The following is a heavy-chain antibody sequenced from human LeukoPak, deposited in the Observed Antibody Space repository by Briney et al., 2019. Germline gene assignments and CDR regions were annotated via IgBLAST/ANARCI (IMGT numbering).Heavy chain of an antibody. Sequence: GASVKVSCKASGYTFTTSHMLWGGQAPGQHLERMGINIHSAGRTSYTKKLQGRVAMTTDTPTSTAYRELSSLKSEDTAVYYCARDGGDGSGYYYYDYWGQGTLVTVSS. D-gene: IGHD3-22*01. J-gene: IGHJ4*02. V-gene: IGHV1-46*04. CDR2: NIHSAGRT. CDR3: ARDGGDGSGYYYYDY. CDR1: GYTFTTSH.